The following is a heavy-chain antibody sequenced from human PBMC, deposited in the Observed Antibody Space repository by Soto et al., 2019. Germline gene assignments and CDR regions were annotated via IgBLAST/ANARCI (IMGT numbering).Heavy chain of an antibody. CDR2: IYSGGGI. D-gene: IGHD6-19*01. V-gene: IGHV3-53*01. J-gene: IGHJ5*02. Sequence: EVQLVESGGGLVQPGESLRLSCAGSGFIGSTYHMSWVRQTPGKGLEWVSGIYSGGGIYYSDSVRGRFTISIDDSKNTLYLQMNSLRVEDTAVYYCARDRALSGGSGRSGGWFDPWGQGTLVTVSS. CDR1: GFIGSTYH. CDR3: ARDRALSGGSGRSGGWFDP.